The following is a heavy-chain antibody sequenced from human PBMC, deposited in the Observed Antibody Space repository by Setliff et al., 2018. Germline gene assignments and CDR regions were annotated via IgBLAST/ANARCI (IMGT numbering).Heavy chain of an antibody. CDR2: IWNDGSSK. D-gene: IGHD2-21*02. V-gene: IGHV3-33*01. J-gene: IGHJ6*02. CDR3: ARNWVTAQHYYYGMDV. Sequence: GGSLRLSCVASGFTFSNYGMHWVRQAPGKGREWVALIWNDGSSKFYGDSVKGRFTISRDNSKNTLYLQMDSLRAEDTAVYYCARNWVTAQHYYYGMDVWGQGTTVTVSS. CDR1: GFTFSNYG.